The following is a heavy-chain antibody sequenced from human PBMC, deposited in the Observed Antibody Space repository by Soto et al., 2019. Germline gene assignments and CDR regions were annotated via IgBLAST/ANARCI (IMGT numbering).Heavy chain of an antibody. CDR1: GGTFSSYA. J-gene: IGHJ6*02. V-gene: IGHV1-69*13. Sequence: GASVKVSCKASGGTFSSYASSWVRQAHGQGLEWMGGIIPIFGTANYAQKFQGRVTITADESTSTAYMELSSLRSEDTAVYYCAEGGFGELPPYYYYYGMDVWGQGTTVTVSS. CDR3: AEGGFGELPPYYYYYGMDV. D-gene: IGHD3-10*01. CDR2: IIPIFGTA.